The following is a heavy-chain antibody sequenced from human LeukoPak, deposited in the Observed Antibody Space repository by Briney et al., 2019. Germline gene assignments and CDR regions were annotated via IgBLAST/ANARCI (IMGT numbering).Heavy chain of an antibody. CDR3: ARETVGYCSGTSCSYYYYYYMDV. V-gene: IGHV4-61*02. Sequence: SETLSLTCTVSGGSISSGSYYWSWIRQPAGKGLEWIGRIYTSGSTNYNPSLKSRVTMSVDTSKNQFSLKLSSVTAADTAVYYCARETVGYCSGTSCSYYYYYYMDVWGKGTTVTVSS. J-gene: IGHJ6*03. CDR1: GGSISSGSYY. CDR2: IYTSGST. D-gene: IGHD2-2*01.